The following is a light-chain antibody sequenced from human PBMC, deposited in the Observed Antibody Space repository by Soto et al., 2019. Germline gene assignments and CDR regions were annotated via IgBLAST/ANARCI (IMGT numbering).Light chain of an antibody. CDR1: NSDVGGYNY. Sequence: QSALTQPASVSGPPGQSITISCTGTNSDVGGYNYVSWYQQRPGTAPKLIIYEVSNRPSGVSNRISGSKSGNTASLSISGLQAEDEADYYCSSSTSTTTLWVFGGGTKLTVL. CDR3: SSSTSTTTLWV. V-gene: IGLV2-14*03. CDR2: EVS. J-gene: IGLJ3*02.